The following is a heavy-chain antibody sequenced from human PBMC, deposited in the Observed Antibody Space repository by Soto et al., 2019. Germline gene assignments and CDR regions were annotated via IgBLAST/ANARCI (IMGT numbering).Heavy chain of an antibody. V-gene: IGHV3-23*01. CDR1: GFTFSSYA. CDR2: ISGIGGGT. CDR3: AKGIAAAGTIFDY. D-gene: IGHD6-13*01. J-gene: IGHJ4*02. Sequence: GGSLRLSCAASGFTFSSYAMSWVRQAPGKGLEWVSAISGIGGGTYYADSVKGRFTISRDNSKNTLYLQMNSLRAEDMAVYYCAKGIAAAGTIFDYWGQGTLVTVSS.